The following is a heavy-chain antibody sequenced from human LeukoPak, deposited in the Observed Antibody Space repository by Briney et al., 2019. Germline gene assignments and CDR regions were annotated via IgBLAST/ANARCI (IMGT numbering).Heavy chain of an antibody. D-gene: IGHD2-2*01. V-gene: IGHV1-2*02. CDR1: GYTFTGYY. Sequence: RASVKVSCKASGYTFTGYYLHWVRQAPGQGLEWMGWINPHSGGTNYAQKFQGRVTMTRDTSNSTAYMELSRLRSDDTAVYYCVRDRTKYCSSTSCPLDYWGQGTLVTVSS. CDR3: VRDRTKYCSSTSCPLDY. J-gene: IGHJ4*02. CDR2: INPHSGGT.